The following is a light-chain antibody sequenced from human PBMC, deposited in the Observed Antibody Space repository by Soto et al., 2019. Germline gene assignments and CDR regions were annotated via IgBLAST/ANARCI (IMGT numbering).Light chain of an antibody. CDR1: QGISSF. CDR2: AAS. CDR3: QQLNVGSSPIT. Sequence: IQLTQSPSSLSASIGDRVTITCRASQGISSFLAWYQQKPGKAPKLLIYAASTLQGGSPSRCSGSGSGTDFTLTISSLQPEDFSTYYCQQLNVGSSPITFGQGTRLEIK. J-gene: IGKJ5*01. V-gene: IGKV1-9*01.